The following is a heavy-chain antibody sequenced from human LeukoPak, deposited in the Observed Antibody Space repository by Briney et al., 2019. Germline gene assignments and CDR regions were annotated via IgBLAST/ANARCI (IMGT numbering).Heavy chain of an antibody. CDR3: VLLEPTPPDY. V-gene: IGHV3-9*01. CDR1: GFTFDDYA. CDR2: ISWNSGSI. D-gene: IGHD3-3*01. J-gene: IGHJ4*02. Sequence: TGGSLRLSCAASGFTFDDYAMHWVRQAPGKGLEWVSGISWNSGSIGYADSVKGRFTISRDNAKNSLYLQMNSLRAEDTALYYCVLLEPTPPDYWGQGTLVTVSS.